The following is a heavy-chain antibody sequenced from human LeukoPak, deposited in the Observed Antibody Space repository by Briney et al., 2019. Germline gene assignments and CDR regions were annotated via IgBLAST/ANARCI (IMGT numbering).Heavy chain of an antibody. D-gene: IGHD3-22*01. J-gene: IGHJ4*02. CDR3: AREPPLNYYDSSGYHDY. CDR2: IYYSGST. CDR1: GGSISSSSYY. Sequence: SETLSLTCTVSGGSISSSSYYWGWIRQPPGKGLEWIGSIYYSGSTYYNPSLKSRVTISVDTSKNRFSLKLSSVTAADTAVYYCAREPPLNYYDSSGYHDYWGQGTLVTVSS. V-gene: IGHV4-39*07.